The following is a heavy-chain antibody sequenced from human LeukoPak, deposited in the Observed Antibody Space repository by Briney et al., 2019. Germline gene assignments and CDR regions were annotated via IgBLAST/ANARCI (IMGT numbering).Heavy chain of an antibody. V-gene: IGHV4-39*01. J-gene: IGHJ4*01. D-gene: IGHD2-21*02. CDR1: GGSISSTSYY. CDR3: ARRLKVTEHFDY. CDR2: IYYTGST. Sequence: PSETLSLTCTVSGGSISSTSYYWGWIRQPPGKGLEWIGSIYYTGSTYYNPSLNTRVTMSVDTSKNPFSLKLSSVTAADTAVYYCARRLKVTEHFDYWGQGTLVTVSS.